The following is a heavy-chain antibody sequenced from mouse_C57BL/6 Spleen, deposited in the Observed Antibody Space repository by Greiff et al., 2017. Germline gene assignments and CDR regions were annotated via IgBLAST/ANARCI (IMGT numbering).Heavy chain of an antibody. CDR1: GYAFTNYL. D-gene: IGHD1-1*02. J-gene: IGHJ2*01. CDR3: ARGGGIHYY. V-gene: IGHV1-54*01. CDR2: INPGSGGT. Sequence: VQLQQSGAELVRPGTSVKVSCKASGYAFTNYLIEWVKQRPGQGLEWIGVINPGSGGTNYNEKFKGKATLTADKSSSTAYMQLSSLTSEDSAVYFCARGGGIHYYWGQGTTLTVSS.